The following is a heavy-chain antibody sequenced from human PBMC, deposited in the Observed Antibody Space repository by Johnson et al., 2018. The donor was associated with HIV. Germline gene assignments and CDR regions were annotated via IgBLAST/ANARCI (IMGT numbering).Heavy chain of an antibody. CDR1: GFTFSDHY. CDR3: AREKLGSTEYDAFEI. Sequence: QVQLVESGGGLVKPGGSLRLSCAASGFTFSDHYMSWIRQAPGKGLEWVSSISSIGTTMYYADSVKGRFTISRNNVRNSLYLQMSSLRAADTAVYYCAREKLGSTEYDAFEIWGQGTMVTVSS. V-gene: IGHV3-11*04. J-gene: IGHJ3*02. CDR2: ISSIGTTM. D-gene: IGHD4-17*01.